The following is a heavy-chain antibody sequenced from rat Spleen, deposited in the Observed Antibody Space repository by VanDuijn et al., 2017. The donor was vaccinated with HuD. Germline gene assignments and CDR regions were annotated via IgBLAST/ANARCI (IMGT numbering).Heavy chain of an antibody. D-gene: IGHD1-11*01. CDR2: ISIGGST. J-gene: IGHJ2*01. V-gene: IGHV2S12*01. Sequence: QVQLRESGPGLVQPSQTLSLTCTVSGFSLTSYHVSWVRQPPGKGLEWIAAISIGGSTYYNSALKSRLSISGDTSKSQVFLKMNSLQTEDTAMYFCASHTTEGAPFDYWGQGVMVTVSS. CDR1: GFSLTSYH. CDR3: ASHTTEGAPFDY.